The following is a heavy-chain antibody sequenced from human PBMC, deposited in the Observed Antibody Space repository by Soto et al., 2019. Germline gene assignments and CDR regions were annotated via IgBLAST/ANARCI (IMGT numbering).Heavy chain of an antibody. CDR1: GSSISNDNW. D-gene: IGHD1-26*01. V-gene: IGHV4-28*01. CDR2: IHHTGYT. J-gene: IGHJ4*02. CDR3: ATKDNGKYFFDS. Sequence: PSETLSLTCVVSGSSISNDNWWVCIRQPPGKGLEWIGYIHHTGYTYSNPALKSRLTMSVDTSKNQFSLRLSSVTAVDTAVYYCATKDNGKYFFDSWGQGALVTVSS.